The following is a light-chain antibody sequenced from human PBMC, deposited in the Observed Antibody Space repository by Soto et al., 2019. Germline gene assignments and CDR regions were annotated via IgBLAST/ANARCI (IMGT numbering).Light chain of an antibody. J-gene: IGKJ2*01. Sequence: EIVLTQSPGTLSLSPGEGATLSCRASQSVTNNFLAWYQQKLGQAPRLLIYGASTRAAGVPDRFSGSGSGTDFTLSLPRLEPEDSAVDYCQQDGRAPLRFTFCRGTKLGVK. CDR2: GAS. CDR3: QQDGRAPLRFT. V-gene: IGKV3-20*01. CDR1: QSVTNNF.